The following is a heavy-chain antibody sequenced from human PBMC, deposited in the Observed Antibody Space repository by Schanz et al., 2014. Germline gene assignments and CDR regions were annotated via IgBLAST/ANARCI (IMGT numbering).Heavy chain of an antibody. V-gene: IGHV3-23*04. CDR2: LSGSGAGT. J-gene: IGHJ4*02. CDR3: AKSKSQLPLFDY. D-gene: IGHD2-21*01. CDR1: GFGFDDYA. Sequence: AQLVESGGGVVQPGGSLRLSCAASGFGFDDYAMGWVRQTPGKGLEWVSTLSGSGAGTFYADSVKGRFTISRDNSENTLYLQMNSLRAEDTAVYYCAKSKSQLPLFDYWGQGTLVAVSS.